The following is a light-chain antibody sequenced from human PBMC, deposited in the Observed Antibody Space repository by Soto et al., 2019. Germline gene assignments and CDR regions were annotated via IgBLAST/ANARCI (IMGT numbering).Light chain of an antibody. Sequence: DIQMTQSPSSLSASVGDRVTITCRASQSISSYLNWYQQKPGKAPKLLIYAASSLQSGVPSRFSGSGSGTDFTLTISCLQPEDFAIYYCLQANRVPLSFGQGTRLEIK. CDR3: LQANRVPLS. CDR2: AAS. CDR1: QSISSY. J-gene: IGKJ5*01. V-gene: IGKV1-39*01.